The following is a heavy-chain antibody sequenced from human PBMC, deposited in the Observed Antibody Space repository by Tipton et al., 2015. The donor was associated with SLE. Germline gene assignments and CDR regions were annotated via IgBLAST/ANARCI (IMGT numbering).Heavy chain of an antibody. V-gene: IGHV4-59*11. J-gene: IGHJ4*02. D-gene: IGHD2-21*02. CDR2: IYYSGST. CDR3: ARYGPGVTHFDY. Sequence: TLSLTCTVSGGSISSHYWSWIRQPPGKGLEWIGYIYYSGSTNYNPSLKSRVTISVDTSKNQFSLKLRSVTAADTAVYYCARYGPGVTHFDYWGQGTLVTVSS. CDR1: GGSISSHY.